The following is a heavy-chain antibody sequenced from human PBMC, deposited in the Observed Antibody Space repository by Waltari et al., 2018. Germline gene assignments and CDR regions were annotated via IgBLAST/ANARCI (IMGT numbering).Heavy chain of an antibody. CDR1: GFTFGTYS. CDR3: ARVRGTLGHYYAMDV. J-gene: IGHJ6*02. CDR2: ISGSRSRGI. Sequence: DVQLVESGGNLVQPGGSLSLSCEGSGFTFGTYSMNWVRLAPGKGLEWVSFISGSRSRGIYYANSVQGRFSISRDDDQNSLYLHMNNLRTEDTALYFCARVRGTLGHYYAMDVWGHGTAVTVSS. D-gene: IGHD1-26*01. V-gene: IGHV3-48*04.